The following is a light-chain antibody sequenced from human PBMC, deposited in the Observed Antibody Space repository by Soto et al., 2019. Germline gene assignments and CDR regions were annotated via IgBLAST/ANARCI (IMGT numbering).Light chain of an antibody. V-gene: IGKV1-5*01. J-gene: IGKJ2*01. CDR3: HQYNSYPYT. CDR2: DAS. CDR1: QTINIW. Sequence: DIQVTQSPSTLSASVGDRVSITCRASQTINIWLAWYQQKPWKAPKLVIYDASNLESGVPSRFSGSGSGTEFTLTISSLQPDDFATYYCHQYNSYPYTFGQGTKLEIK.